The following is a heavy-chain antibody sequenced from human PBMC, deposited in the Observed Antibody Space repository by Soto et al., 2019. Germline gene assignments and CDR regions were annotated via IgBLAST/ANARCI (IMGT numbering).Heavy chain of an antibody. CDR2: IIPILGIA. Sequence: GASVKVSCKASGGTFSSYTISWVRQAPGQRVEWMGRIIPILGIANYAQKFQGRVTITADKSTSTAYMELSSLRSEDTAVYYCARGPPSIAARPMILNNWFDPWGQGTLVTVSS. V-gene: IGHV1-69*02. J-gene: IGHJ5*02. CDR1: GGTFSSYT. CDR3: ARGPPSIAARPMILNNWFDP. D-gene: IGHD6-6*01.